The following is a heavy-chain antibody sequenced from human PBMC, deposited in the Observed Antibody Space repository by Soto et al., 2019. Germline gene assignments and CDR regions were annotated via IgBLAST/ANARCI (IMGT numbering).Heavy chain of an antibody. D-gene: IGHD2-2*01. J-gene: IGHJ3*02. CDR1: GGSFSGYY. CDR2: INHSGST. CDR3: ASTAVVVPAAMYAFDI. Sequence: SETLSLTCAVYGGSFSGYYWSWIRQPPGKGLEWIGEINHSGSTNYNPSLKSRVTISVDTSKNQFSLKLSSVTAADTAVYYCASTAVVVPAAMYAFDIWGQGTMVTVSS. V-gene: IGHV4-34*01.